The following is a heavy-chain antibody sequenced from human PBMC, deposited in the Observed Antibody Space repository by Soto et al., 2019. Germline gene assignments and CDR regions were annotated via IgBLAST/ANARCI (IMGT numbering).Heavy chain of an antibody. J-gene: IGHJ4*02. CDR1: GFSLSTSGVA. CDR3: ARIFDFWSGYYFSY. V-gene: IGHV2-5*02. CDR2: IFWDDDK. D-gene: IGHD3-3*01. Sequence: QITLKESGPTLVKPTQTLTLTCTFSGFSLSTSGVAVGWIHQAPRKAPEWLAFIFWDDDKRYSPSLENRLTITNDTSKNPVVLTITNMDPVDTATYYCARIFDFWSGYYFSYWGRGTLVTVSS.